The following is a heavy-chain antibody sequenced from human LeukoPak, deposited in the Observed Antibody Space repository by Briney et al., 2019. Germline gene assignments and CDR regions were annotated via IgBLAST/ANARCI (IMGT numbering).Heavy chain of an antibody. D-gene: IGHD2-2*02. V-gene: IGHV3-30-3*01. CDR1: GFTFSSYA. Sequence: GGSLRLSCAASGFTFSSYAMHWVRQAPGKGLEWVAVISYDGSNKYYADSVKGRLTISRDNSKNTLYLQMNSLRAEDTAVYYCARTLYCSSTSCYTFDYWGQGTLVTVSS. CDR2: ISYDGSNK. CDR3: ARTLYCSSTSCYTFDY. J-gene: IGHJ4*02.